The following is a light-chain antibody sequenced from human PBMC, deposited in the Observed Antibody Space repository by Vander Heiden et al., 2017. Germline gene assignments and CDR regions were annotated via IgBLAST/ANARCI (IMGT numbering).Light chain of an antibody. CDR2: DAS. Sequence: DTQMTQSPSTLSASVGDRVNIICRASQSISSWLAWYQQKPGKAPKLLIYDASSLESGVPSRFSGSGSGTDFTLTISSLQPDDFATYYCQQYNSYPRTFGQGTKVEIK. CDR1: QSISSW. J-gene: IGKJ1*01. V-gene: IGKV1-5*02. CDR3: QQYNSYPRT.